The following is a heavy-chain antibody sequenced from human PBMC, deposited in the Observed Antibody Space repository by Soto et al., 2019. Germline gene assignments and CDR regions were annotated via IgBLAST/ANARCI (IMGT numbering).Heavy chain of an antibody. CDR2: IKSKTDGGTT. J-gene: IGHJ4*02. CDR3: TTDLVDDILTGPPNAAY. Sequence: GGSLRLSCAASGFTFSNAWMSWVRQAPGKGLEWVGRIKSKTDGGTTDYAAPVKGRFTISRDDSKNTLYLQTNSLKTEDTAVYYCTTDLVDDILTGPPNAAYWGQGTLVTVSS. CDR1: GFTFSNAW. V-gene: IGHV3-15*01. D-gene: IGHD3-9*01.